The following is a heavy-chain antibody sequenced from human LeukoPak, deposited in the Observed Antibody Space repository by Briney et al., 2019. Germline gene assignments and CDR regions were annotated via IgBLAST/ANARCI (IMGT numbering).Heavy chain of an antibody. CDR3: AKDRIRGELPDPNWFDP. Sequence: HPGGSLRLSCAAPGFTLRTYWMSWVRQAPGKGLEWVASIKRDGSEKYYVDSVKGRFTISRDNAKNTLYLQMNSLRAEDTAVYYCAKDRIRGELPDPNWFDPWGQGTLVTVSS. CDR2: IKRDGSEK. CDR1: GFTLRTYW. D-gene: IGHD1-26*01. V-gene: IGHV3-7*01. J-gene: IGHJ5*02.